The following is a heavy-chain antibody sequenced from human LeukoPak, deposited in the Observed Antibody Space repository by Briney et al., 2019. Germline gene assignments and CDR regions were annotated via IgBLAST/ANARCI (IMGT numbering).Heavy chain of an antibody. Sequence: KPGGSLRLSCAASGFTFSSYWMHWVRQPPGKGLVWVSRIKSDGSNIVYADSVKGRFTISRDNAKNTLFLQMNSLRAEDTAVYYCARGFIGVFAFDIWGQGTMVTVSS. D-gene: IGHD3-10*01. V-gene: IGHV3-74*01. CDR3: ARGFIGVFAFDI. CDR2: IKSDGSNI. J-gene: IGHJ3*02. CDR1: GFTFSSYW.